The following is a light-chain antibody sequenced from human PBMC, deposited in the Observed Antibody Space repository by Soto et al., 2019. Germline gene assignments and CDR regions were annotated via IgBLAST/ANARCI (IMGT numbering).Light chain of an antibody. CDR3: QQRNKWGT. V-gene: IGKV3-11*01. CDR2: DAS. J-gene: IGKJ1*01. Sequence: DIVCTQSPATLSLSPGEKYTLSCMAIQSVSTYLAWYQQKPCQSLSLLIYDASNRATGIPARFSGSGFGTDYTLTISSLEPEDFAVYYCQQRNKWGTVGQGTKVDIK. CDR1: QSVSTY.